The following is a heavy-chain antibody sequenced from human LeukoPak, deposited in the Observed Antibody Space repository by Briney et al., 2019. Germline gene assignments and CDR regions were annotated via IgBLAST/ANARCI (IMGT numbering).Heavy chain of an antibody. CDR1: GGSMSSGNYY. Sequence: SETLSLTCIVSGGSMSSGNYYWGWIRQPPGKELEWIGYIYYSGSTNYNPSLKSRVTISLDTSKNQFSLELSSVTAADTAVYYCARVRSSGWGKNFDYWGQGTLVTVSS. V-gene: IGHV4-61*01. CDR3: ARVRSSGWGKNFDY. CDR2: IYYSGST. D-gene: IGHD6-19*01. J-gene: IGHJ4*02.